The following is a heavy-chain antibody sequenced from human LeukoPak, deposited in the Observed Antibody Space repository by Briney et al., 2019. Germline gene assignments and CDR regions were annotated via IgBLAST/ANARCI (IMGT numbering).Heavy chain of an antibody. Sequence: SVKVSCKASGGTFSSYAISWVRQAPGQGLEWMGGIIPIFDTANYAQKFQGRVTITTDESTSTAYMELSSLRSEDTAVYYCASGYYDSSGSDAFDIWGQGTMVTVSS. J-gene: IGHJ3*02. V-gene: IGHV1-69*05. CDR1: GGTFSSYA. CDR2: IIPIFDTA. CDR3: ASGYYDSSGSDAFDI. D-gene: IGHD3-22*01.